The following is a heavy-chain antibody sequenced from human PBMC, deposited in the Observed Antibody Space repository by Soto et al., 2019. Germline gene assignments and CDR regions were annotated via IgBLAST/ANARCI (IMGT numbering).Heavy chain of an antibody. CDR3: ARSHYFDYYYGMDV. D-gene: IGHD3-9*01. V-gene: IGHV4-4*07. Sequence: SETLSLTCTVSGGSISSYYWSWIRQPAGKGLEWIGRIYISGNTNSNPSLKSRVSMSIDTSKNQISLKVNSVTAADTAVYYCARSHYFDYYYGMDVWGQGITVTVSS. CDR1: GGSISSYY. J-gene: IGHJ6*02. CDR2: IYISGNT.